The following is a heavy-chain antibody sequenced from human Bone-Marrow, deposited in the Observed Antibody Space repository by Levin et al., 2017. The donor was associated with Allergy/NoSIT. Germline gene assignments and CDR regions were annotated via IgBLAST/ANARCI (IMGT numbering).Heavy chain of an antibody. Sequence: GASVKVSCTVSGYTFTDYYIHWVRQTPGQGLEWIGWIDPTRGGTKFAEKFHARVVLTRNSSISTAYMELGRLRSDDTALYYCARGGTSSNDYWGQGTLVTVSS. CDR1: GYTFTDYY. V-gene: IGHV1-2*02. CDR2: IDPTRGGT. J-gene: IGHJ4*02. D-gene: IGHD6-13*01. CDR3: ARGGTSSNDY.